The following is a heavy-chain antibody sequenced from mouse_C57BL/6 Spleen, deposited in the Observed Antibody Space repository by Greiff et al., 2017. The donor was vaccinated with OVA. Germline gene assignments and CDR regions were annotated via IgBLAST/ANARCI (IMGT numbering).Heavy chain of an antibody. J-gene: IGHJ1*03. CDR3: ARGSSYDWYFDV. D-gene: IGHD1-1*01. CDR1: GFTFTDYY. Sequence: EVQVVESGGGLVQPGGSLSLSCAASGFTFTDYYMSWVRQPPGKALEWLGFISNKANGYTTEYSASVKGRFTISRDNSQSILYLQMNALRAEDSATYYCARGSSYDWYFDVWGTGTTVTVSS. CDR2: ISNKANGYTT. V-gene: IGHV7-3*01.